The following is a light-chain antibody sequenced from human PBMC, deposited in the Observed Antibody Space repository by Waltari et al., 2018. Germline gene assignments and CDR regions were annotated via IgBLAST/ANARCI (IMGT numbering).Light chain of an antibody. V-gene: IGLV2-14*03. J-gene: IGLJ1*01. CDR2: DVS. CDR1: SSDVGGYNY. Sequence: QSALTQPASVSGSPGQSITISCTGTSSDVGGYNYVSWYQQHPGKAPKLMIYDVSNRPSGVSNRCSGSKSVNTDSLTISGLQAEDEADYYRSSYTSSSTRVFGTGTKVTVL. CDR3: SSYTSSSTRV.